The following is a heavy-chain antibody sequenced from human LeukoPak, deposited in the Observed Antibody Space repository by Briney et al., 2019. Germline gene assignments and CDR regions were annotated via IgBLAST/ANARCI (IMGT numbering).Heavy chain of an antibody. D-gene: IGHD2-15*01. J-gene: IGHJ3*01. CDR2: IVVGSGNT. CDR1: GFTFTSSA. CDR3: AADADIGDAFAL. Sequence: SVSVSCKASGFTFTSSAVRWVRLARGQRLEWIGWIVVGSGNTNYAQKLQARVTITRDMSTSTAYMELSSLRSEDTAVYYCAADADIGDAFALCGQGRTLTVSS. V-gene: IGHV1-58*01.